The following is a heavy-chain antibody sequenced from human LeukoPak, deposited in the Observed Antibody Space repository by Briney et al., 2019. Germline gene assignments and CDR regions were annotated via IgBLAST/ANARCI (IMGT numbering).Heavy chain of an antibody. D-gene: IGHD3-10*01. CDR2: IIPILGIA. Sequence: SVKVSCKASGGTFSSYTISWVRQAPGQGLEWMGRIIPILGIANYEQKFQGRVTITADKSTSTAYMELSSLRSEDTAVYYCARDSDGSRITMVRGVIHWFDPWGQGTLVTVSS. J-gene: IGHJ5*02. V-gene: IGHV1-69*04. CDR1: GGTFSSYT. CDR3: ARDSDGSRITMVRGVIHWFDP.